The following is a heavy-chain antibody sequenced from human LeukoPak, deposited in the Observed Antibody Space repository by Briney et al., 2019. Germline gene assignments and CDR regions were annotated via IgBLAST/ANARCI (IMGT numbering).Heavy chain of an antibody. J-gene: IGHJ6*02. V-gene: IGHV4-59*01. CDR1: GGSMSSYY. CDR3: ARDRVGLAMDV. Sequence: SETLSLTCTVSGGSMSSYYWSWIRQPPGKGLEWIGFIYNSGSANYNPSLKSRLIISLDTSKNQFSLKLTSVIAADTAVYYCARDRVGLAMDVWGQGTTVTVSS. D-gene: IGHD3/OR15-3a*01. CDR2: IYNSGSA.